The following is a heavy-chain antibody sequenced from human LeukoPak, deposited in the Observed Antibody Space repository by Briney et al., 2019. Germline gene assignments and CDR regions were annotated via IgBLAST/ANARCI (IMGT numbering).Heavy chain of an antibody. V-gene: IGHV3-48*02. CDR2: ISSSSSTI. CDR1: GFTFSSYN. CDR3: ARGVAAAGRLVDY. D-gene: IGHD6-13*01. J-gene: IGHJ4*02. Sequence: GGSLRLSCAASGFTFSSYNMNWLRQAPGKELEWVSYISSSSSTIYYADSVKGRFTTSRDNAKNSLYLQMNSLRDEDTAVYYCARGVAAAGRLVDYWGQGTLVTVSS.